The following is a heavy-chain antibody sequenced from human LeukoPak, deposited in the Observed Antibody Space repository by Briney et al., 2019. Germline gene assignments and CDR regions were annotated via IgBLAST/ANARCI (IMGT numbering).Heavy chain of an antibody. D-gene: IGHD2-2*01. Sequence: ASVKVSCKASGGTLSSYAISWVRQAPGQGLEWMGGIIPIFGTANYAQKFQGRVTITADKSTSTAYMELSSLRSEDTAVYYCARIQIGYCSSTSCPTGNYYYYYYMDVWGKGTTVTVSS. CDR2: IIPIFGTA. J-gene: IGHJ6*03. CDR3: ARIQIGYCSSTSCPTGNYYYYYYMDV. CDR1: GGTLSSYA. V-gene: IGHV1-69*06.